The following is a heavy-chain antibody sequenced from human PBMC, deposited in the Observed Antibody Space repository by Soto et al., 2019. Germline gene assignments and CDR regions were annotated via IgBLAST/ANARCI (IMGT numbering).Heavy chain of an antibody. Sequence: PSETLSLTCAVSGASIDNNGYSWTWIRQHPGKGLGWIGTNNNRADTYYNPSLKSRLTISLDTSQNHFSLRLNAVTAADTAIYYCARGGSGWKALNWFDPWGQGIMVTVSS. CDR1: GASIDNNGYS. J-gene: IGHJ5*02. CDR3: ARGGSGWKALNWFDP. D-gene: IGHD6-19*01. V-gene: IGHV4-31*11. CDR2: NNNRADT.